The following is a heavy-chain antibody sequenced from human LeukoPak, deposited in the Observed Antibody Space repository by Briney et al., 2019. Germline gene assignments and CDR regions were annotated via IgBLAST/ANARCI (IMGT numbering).Heavy chain of an antibody. Sequence: GGSLRLSCAASGFNFDDYGMSWVRQAPGKGLEWVSGINWNGGGAGYADSVKGRFTISRENAKNSLYLQMNSLKAEDTALYYCARGPLQTIPTSKIVVYYYPFDYWGQGTLVTVSS. V-gene: IGHV3-20*04. CDR1: GFNFDDYG. CDR3: ARGPLQTIPTSKIVVYYYPFDY. J-gene: IGHJ4*02. D-gene: IGHD3-22*01. CDR2: INWNGGGA.